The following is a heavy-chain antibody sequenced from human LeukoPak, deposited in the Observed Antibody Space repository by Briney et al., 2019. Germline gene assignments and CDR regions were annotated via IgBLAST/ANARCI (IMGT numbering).Heavy chain of an antibody. CDR2: ISYDGSNK. D-gene: IGHD6-13*01. CDR1: GFTFSSYG. V-gene: IGHV3-30*18. CDR3: AKDRGSSWSYYYYYYGMDV. J-gene: IGHJ6*02. Sequence: RSLRLSCAASGFTFSSYGMHWVRQAPGKGLEWVAVISYDGSNKYYADSVKGRFTISRDNSKNTLYPQMNSLRAEDTAVYYCAKDRGSSWSYYYYYYGMDVWGQGTTVTVSS.